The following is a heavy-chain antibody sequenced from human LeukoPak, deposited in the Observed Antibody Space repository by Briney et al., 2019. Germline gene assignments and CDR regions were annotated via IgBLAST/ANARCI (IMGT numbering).Heavy chain of an antibody. D-gene: IGHD6-13*01. Sequence: GGSLRLSCAASGFTFSSYAMSWVRQAPGKGLEWVSAVSGSGGNTYYADSVKGRFTISRDNSKNTLYLQMNSLRAEDTAVYYCAKVSWANYFDYWGQGTLVTVSP. V-gene: IGHV3-23*01. J-gene: IGHJ4*02. CDR1: GFTFSSYA. CDR2: VSGSGGNT. CDR3: AKVSWANYFDY.